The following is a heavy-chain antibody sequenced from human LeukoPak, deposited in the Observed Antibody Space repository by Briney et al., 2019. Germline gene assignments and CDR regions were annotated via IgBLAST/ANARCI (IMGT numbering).Heavy chain of an antibody. CDR1: VYTFTGYY. V-gene: IGHV1-8*03. D-gene: IGHD4-17*01. CDR2: MNPNCGNT. Sequence: ASVKDSCKASVYTFTGYYMHWVRQAPGQGLEWMGWMNPNCGNTGYALKIQGRVTITRNTSISTAYTELTSLRSEDTPVYYCARGDYGDYLSRSYYYYMDVWGKGTTVTVSS. J-gene: IGHJ6*03. CDR3: ARGDYGDYLSRSYYYYMDV.